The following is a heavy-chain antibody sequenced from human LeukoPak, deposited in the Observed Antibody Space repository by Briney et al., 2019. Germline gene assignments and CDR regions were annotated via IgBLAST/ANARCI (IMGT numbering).Heavy chain of an antibody. J-gene: IGHJ5*02. Sequence: SVTVSCTASGYTFTSYGISWVRQAPGQGLEWMGGIIPIFGTANYAQKFQGRVTITANKSTSTAYMELSSLRSEDTAVYYCARVATVTTFWFDPWGQGTLVTVSS. CDR1: GYTFTSYG. D-gene: IGHD4-17*01. CDR3: ARVATVTTFWFDP. V-gene: IGHV1-69*06. CDR2: IIPIFGTA.